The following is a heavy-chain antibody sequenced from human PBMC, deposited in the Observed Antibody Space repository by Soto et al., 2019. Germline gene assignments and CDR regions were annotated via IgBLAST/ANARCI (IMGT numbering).Heavy chain of an antibody. CDR2: ISYDGSNK. CDR1: GFTFSSYA. CDR3: ARVEGGLGVYYYYYGMDV. D-gene: IGHD3-16*01. Sequence: GGSLRLSCAASGFTFSSYAMHWVRQAPGKGLEWVAVISYDGSNKYYADSVKGRFTISRDNSKNTLYLQMNSLRAEDTAVYYCARVEGGLGVYYYYYGMDVWGQGTTVTVSS. V-gene: IGHV3-30-3*01. J-gene: IGHJ6*02.